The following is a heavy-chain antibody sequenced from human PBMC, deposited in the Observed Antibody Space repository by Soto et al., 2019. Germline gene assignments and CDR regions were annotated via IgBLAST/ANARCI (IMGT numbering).Heavy chain of an antibody. Sequence: KQSQTLSLTCAISGDSVSSNSAAWNWIRQSPSRGLEWLGRTYYRSKWYNDYGVSVKSRITINTDTSKNQFSLQLNSLTPEDTAVYYCARVGSSSWYEGYYYYYYMDVWGKGTTVTVSS. CDR2: TYYRSKWYN. D-gene: IGHD6-13*01. J-gene: IGHJ6*03. V-gene: IGHV6-1*01. CDR1: GDSVSSNSAA. CDR3: ARVGSSSWYEGYYYYYYMDV.